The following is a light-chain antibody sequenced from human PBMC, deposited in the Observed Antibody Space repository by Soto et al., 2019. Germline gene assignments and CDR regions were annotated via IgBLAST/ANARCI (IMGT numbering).Light chain of an antibody. V-gene: IGKV1-5*03. J-gene: IGKJ2*01. CDR3: QQYYIYST. Sequence: DIQMTQSPSTLSASVGDRVTITCRASQSVYTWLAWYQLKPGKAPKLLIQLASHLQSGVPSRFSGSGSGTDFTLTISSLQPDDLATYYCQQYYIYSTFGQGTKLEIK. CDR2: LAS. CDR1: QSVYTW.